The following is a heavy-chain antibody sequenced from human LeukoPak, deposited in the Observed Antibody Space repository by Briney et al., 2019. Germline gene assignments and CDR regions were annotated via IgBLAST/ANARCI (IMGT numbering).Heavy chain of an antibody. Sequence: GGSLRLSCVASGITFSNYAVSWVRQAPEKGLDWVSVISGSAHKIRYADSVKGRFTISRDNSENIAYLQMNNLRVEDTAVYYCAGRPTGYSSGYIHWGQGTLVTVSS. V-gene: IGHV3-23*01. D-gene: IGHD5-18*01. CDR1: GITFSNYA. J-gene: IGHJ4*02. CDR3: AGRPTGYSSGYIH. CDR2: ISGSAHKI.